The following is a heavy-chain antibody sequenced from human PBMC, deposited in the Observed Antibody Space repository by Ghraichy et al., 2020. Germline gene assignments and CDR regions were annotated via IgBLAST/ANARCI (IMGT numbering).Heavy chain of an antibody. J-gene: IGHJ6*02. CDR1: GGSFSGYY. CDR3: GRDRPYLTVTAGMDV. V-gene: IGHV4-34*01. Sequence: SEILSLNCTVHGGSFSGYYWSWIRQAPGEGLEWIGEINRSGDTKYNPSLKSRATISMDTSKNQFSLSLISVTAADTAVYYCGRDRPYLTVTAGMDVWGQGTTVTVSS. CDR2: INRSGDT. D-gene: IGHD4-17*01.